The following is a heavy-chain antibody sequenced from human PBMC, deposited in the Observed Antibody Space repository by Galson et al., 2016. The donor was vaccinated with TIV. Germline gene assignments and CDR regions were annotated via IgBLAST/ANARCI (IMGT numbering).Heavy chain of an antibody. Sequence: SLRLSCATSGFTFSRYGMHWVRQAPGKGPEWVAVIWYEGNNRDYADSVKGRFTISRNNSKNTLYLHMNSLRVEDTAVYYCARMFGLDSGYDAWGQGTLVTVSS. D-gene: IGHD5-12*01. V-gene: IGHV3-33*01. CDR2: IWYEGNNR. CDR1: GFTFSRYG. CDR3: ARMFGLDSGYDA. J-gene: IGHJ5*02.